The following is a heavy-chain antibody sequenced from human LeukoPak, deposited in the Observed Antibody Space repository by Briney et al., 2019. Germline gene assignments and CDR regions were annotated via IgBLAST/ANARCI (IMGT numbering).Heavy chain of an antibody. CDR3: ARDSGGSYQDY. D-gene: IGHD1-26*01. V-gene: IGHV1-46*01. Sequence: GASVKVSCKASGYTFTTYYMHWVRQAPGQGFEWMGIINPSGGSTNYAQKFQGRVTMTRDTSTSTVYMELSSLRSDDTAVYYCARDSGGSYQDYWGQGTLVTVSS. CDR1: GYTFTTYY. CDR2: INPSGGST. J-gene: IGHJ4*02.